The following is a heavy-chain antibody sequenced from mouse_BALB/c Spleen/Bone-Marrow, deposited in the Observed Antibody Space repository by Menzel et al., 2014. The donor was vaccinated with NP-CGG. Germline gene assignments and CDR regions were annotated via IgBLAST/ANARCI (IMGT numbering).Heavy chain of an antibody. CDR3: SRDYRYDGGAWFAY. CDR2: INPYNGDT. J-gene: IGHJ3*01. D-gene: IGHD2-14*01. Sequence: VQLQQSGPELVKPGASMKISCKASGYSFTAYTMNWVKQSHGKNLEWIGLINPYNGDTNYNQKFKGKATLTVGKSSSTAYMELLSLTSEDSAVYYCSRDYRYDGGAWFAYWGQGTLVTVSA. V-gene: IGHV1-18*01. CDR1: GYSFTAYT.